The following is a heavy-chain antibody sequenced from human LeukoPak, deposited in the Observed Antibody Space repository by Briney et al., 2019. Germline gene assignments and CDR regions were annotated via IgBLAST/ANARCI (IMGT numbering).Heavy chain of an antibody. J-gene: IGHJ4*02. CDR2: IPYDGSNK. CDR3: AKDQLGYCSGGSCYWADY. Sequence: GRSLRLSCAASGFTFSSYGMHWVRQAPGKGLEWEAVIPYDGSNKYYADSVKGRFTISRDNSKNTLYLQMNSLRAEDTAVYYCAKDQLGYCSGGSCYWADYWGQGTLVTVSS. CDR1: GFTFSSYG. D-gene: IGHD2-15*01. V-gene: IGHV3-30*18.